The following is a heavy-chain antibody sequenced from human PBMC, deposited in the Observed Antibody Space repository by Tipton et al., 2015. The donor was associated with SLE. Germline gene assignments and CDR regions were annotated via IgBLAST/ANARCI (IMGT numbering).Heavy chain of an antibody. D-gene: IGHD1-7*01. V-gene: IGHV4-59*01. CDR1: GGAISDYY. CDR2: IYYSGIT. CDR3: ARGELYSGASLYYFEY. Sequence: LRLSCTFSGGAISDYYWNWIRQPPGKGLEWIGNIYYSGITSYNPPLRSRVTISVDTSKNQFSLKLSSVTAADTAVYFCARGELYSGASLYYFEYWGQGTLVTVSS. J-gene: IGHJ4*02.